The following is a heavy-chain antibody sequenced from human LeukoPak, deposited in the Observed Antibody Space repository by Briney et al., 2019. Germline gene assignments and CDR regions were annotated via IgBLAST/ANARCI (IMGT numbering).Heavy chain of an antibody. Sequence: GSLRPSCAAFGFTFSSYWMSWVRQAPGKGLEWVANIKQDGSEKYYVDSVKGRFTISRDNAKSSLFLQMNSLRAEDTAVYYCARGSNWGGDYWGQGTLVTVSS. D-gene: IGHD7-27*01. CDR1: GFTFSSYW. J-gene: IGHJ4*02. V-gene: IGHV3-7*01. CDR2: IKQDGSEK. CDR3: ARGSNWGGDY.